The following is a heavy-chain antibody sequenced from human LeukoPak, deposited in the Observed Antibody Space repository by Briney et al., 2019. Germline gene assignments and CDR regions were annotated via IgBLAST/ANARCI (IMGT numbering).Heavy chain of an antibody. V-gene: IGHV4-59*01. Sequence: SESLSLTYTVSGGSISSYYWSWIRQPPGKGLEWIGYIYYSGSTNYNPSLKSRVTISVDTSKNQFSLKLSSVTAADTAVYYCARDDSSGAVDPWGQGTLVTVSS. CDR1: GGSISSYY. J-gene: IGHJ5*02. CDR3: ARDDSSGAVDP. CDR2: IYYSGST. D-gene: IGHD3-22*01.